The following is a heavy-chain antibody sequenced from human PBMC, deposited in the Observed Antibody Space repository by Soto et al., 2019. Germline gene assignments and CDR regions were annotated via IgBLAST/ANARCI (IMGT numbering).Heavy chain of an antibody. CDR2: IKSKGDGGTV. CDR1: GFAFGDSW. Sequence: EVQLVESGGGLVEPGGSLRLSCAASGFAFGDSWMNWVRQGPGKGLEWVGRIKSKGDGGTVNYSAPVKGRFSISRDDSKSAVYLQMSILKTDDTGLYYCSTSTKALTAYYPLHGMDVWGQRTTVTVSS. CDR3: STSTKALTAYYPLHGMDV. D-gene: IGHD1-26*01. J-gene: IGHJ6*02. V-gene: IGHV3-15*07.